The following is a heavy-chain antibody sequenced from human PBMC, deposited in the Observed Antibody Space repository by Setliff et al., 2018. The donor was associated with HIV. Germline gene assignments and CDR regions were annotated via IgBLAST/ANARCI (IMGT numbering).Heavy chain of an antibody. D-gene: IGHD2-15*01. CDR3: ARGGRSDGYHIAS. CDR2: MCHGGNNN. V-gene: IGHV4-38-2*01. J-gene: IGHJ4*02. CDR1: GYSISSDYC. Sequence: PSETLSLTCGVSGYSISSDYCWGWIRQPPGKGLEWIGNMCHGGNNNYYNPSLKSRVTLSVDTSKNQFSLTLTSVTAADTAVYYCARGGRSDGYHIASWGQGILVTVSS.